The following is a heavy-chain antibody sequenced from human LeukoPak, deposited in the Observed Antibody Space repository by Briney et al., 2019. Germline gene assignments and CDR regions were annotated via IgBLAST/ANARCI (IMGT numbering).Heavy chain of an antibody. CDR2: ISGSGGST. V-gene: IGHV3-23*01. Sequence: GGSLRLSCAASGFTFSSYAMSWVRQAPGKGLEGVSAISGSGGSTYYADSVKGPFTISRDNSKNTLYLQMNSLRAEDTAVYYCAKGIHIVVMTAILFYWGQGTLVTVSS. D-gene: IGHD2-21*02. J-gene: IGHJ4*02. CDR3: AKGIHIVVMTAILFY. CDR1: GFTFSSYA.